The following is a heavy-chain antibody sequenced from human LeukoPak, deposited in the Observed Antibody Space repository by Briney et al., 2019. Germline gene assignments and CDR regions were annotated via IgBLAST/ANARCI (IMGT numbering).Heavy chain of an antibody. J-gene: IGHJ6*02. Sequence: GGSLRLSCAASGFIFSSYSMNWVRQAPGKGLEWVSSISSSSSYIYYADSVKGRFTVSRDNAKNSLYLQMNSLRAEDTAVYYCARVYYDFWSGYYPGYGMDVWGQGTTVTVSS. CDR3: ARVYYDFWSGYYPGYGMDV. V-gene: IGHV3-21*01. CDR2: ISSSSSYI. D-gene: IGHD3-3*01. CDR1: GFIFSSYS.